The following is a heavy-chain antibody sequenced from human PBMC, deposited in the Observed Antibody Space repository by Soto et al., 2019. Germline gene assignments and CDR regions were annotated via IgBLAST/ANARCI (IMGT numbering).Heavy chain of an antibody. V-gene: IGHV4-61*05. J-gene: IGHJ4*02. CDR3: ARLWGWFGDY. Sequence: TSETLSLTCTVSGGSINNNYYYWGWVRQPPGKGLEWIGYINHSGSTNYNPSLKSRVTISVDTSKNQFSLKLSSVTAADTAVYYCARLWGWFGDYWGQGTLVTVSS. CDR1: GGSINNNYYY. CDR2: INHSGST. D-gene: IGHD3-10*01.